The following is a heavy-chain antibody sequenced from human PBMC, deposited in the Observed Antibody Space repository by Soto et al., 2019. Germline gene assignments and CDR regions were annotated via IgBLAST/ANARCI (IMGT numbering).Heavy chain of an antibody. V-gene: IGHV3-15*01. CDR3: TTESITISEWAFDI. D-gene: IGHD3-3*01. J-gene: IGHJ3*02. CDR1: GFTFSNAW. CDR2: IKSKTDGGTT. Sequence: GGSLRLSCAASGFTFSNAWMSWVRQAPGKGLEWVGRIKSKTDGGTTDYAAPVKGRFTISRDDSKNTLYLQMNSLKTEDTAVYYCTTESITISEWAFDIWGQGTMVTVSS.